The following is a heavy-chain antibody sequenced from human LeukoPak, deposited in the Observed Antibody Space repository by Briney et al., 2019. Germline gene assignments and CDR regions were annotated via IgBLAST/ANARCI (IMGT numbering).Heavy chain of an antibody. V-gene: IGHV5-51*01. D-gene: IGHD2-15*01. CDR2: IYPGDSDT. J-gene: IGHJ4*02. Sequence: GGSLKISCKGFGFSFTSHWIGWVRQMPGKGLEGMGIIYPGDSDTKHSPSFQGQVTISADKSISTAYLQWSSLKASDTAMYYCARQDCSGGICYSVYYFDYWGQGTLVTVSS. CDR1: GFSFTSHW. CDR3: ARQDCSGGICYSVYYFDY.